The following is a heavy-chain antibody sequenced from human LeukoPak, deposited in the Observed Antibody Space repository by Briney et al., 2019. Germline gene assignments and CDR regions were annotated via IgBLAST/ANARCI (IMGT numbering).Heavy chain of an antibody. V-gene: IGHV3-33*06. D-gene: IGHD6-19*01. CDR2: IWYDGSNK. CDR3: AKSNGQWLMEGNWFDP. CDR1: GFTFSSYG. Sequence: GGSLRLSCAASGFTFSSYGMHWVRQAPGKGLEWVAVIWYDGSNKYYADSVKGRFTISRDNSKNTLYLQMNSLRAEDTAVYYCAKSNGQWLMEGNWFDPWGQGTLVTVSS. J-gene: IGHJ5*02.